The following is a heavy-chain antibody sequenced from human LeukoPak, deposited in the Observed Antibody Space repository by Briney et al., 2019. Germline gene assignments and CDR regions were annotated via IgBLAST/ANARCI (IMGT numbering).Heavy chain of an antibody. CDR1: GGSISSYS. J-gene: IGHJ4*02. CDR3: ASGHVWGSYRYPYFDY. V-gene: IGHV4-30-2*01. Sequence: SETLSLTCTVSGGSISSYSWSWIRQPPGKGLEWIGYIYHSGSTYYNPSLKSRVTISVDRSKNQFSLKLSSVTAADTAVYYCASGHVWGSYRYPYFDYWGQGTLVTVSS. D-gene: IGHD3-16*02. CDR2: IYHSGST.